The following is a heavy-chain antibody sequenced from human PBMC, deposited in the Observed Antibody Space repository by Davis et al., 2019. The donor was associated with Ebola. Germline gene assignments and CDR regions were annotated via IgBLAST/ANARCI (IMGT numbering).Heavy chain of an antibody. Sequence: PSETLSLTCTVSGGSISSYYWSWIRQPPGKGLEWIGYIYYSGSTNYYPSLKSRVTISVDTSKNQFSLKLSSVTAADTAVYYCARHVNGRFDYWGQGTLVTVSS. CDR2: IYYSGST. J-gene: IGHJ4*02. V-gene: IGHV4-59*01. CDR3: ARHVNGRFDY. CDR1: GGSISSYY.